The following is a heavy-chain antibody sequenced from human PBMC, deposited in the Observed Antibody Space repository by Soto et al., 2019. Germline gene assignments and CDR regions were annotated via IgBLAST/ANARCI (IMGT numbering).Heavy chain of an antibody. CDR1: GGSIRSSSYY. J-gene: IGHJ3*02. Sequence: SETLSLTCTVSGGSIRSSSYYWGWIRQPPGKGLEWVGSIYYSGSTYYNPSLKSRVTISVDTSKNQFSLKLSSVTAADTAVYYSARPEFFHVHAFAIWGQGTMVTVSS. CDR2: IYYSGST. D-gene: IGHD3-10*01. CDR3: ARPEFFHVHAFAI. V-gene: IGHV4-39*01.